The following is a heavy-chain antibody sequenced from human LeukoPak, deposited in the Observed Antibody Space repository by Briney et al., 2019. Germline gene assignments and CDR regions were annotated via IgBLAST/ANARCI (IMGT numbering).Heavy chain of an antibody. CDR2: ITHSGSP. CDR3: ARGVNL. V-gene: IGHV4-34*01. Sequence: SETLSLTCGVSSGSLSGYYWRWIRQPPGGGLEWLGEITHSGSPNYNPSLKSRVTISGDTSKKQFSLNLKSVTAADTGVYYCARGVNLWGRGTPVTVSS. CDR1: SGSLSGYY. J-gene: IGHJ2*01.